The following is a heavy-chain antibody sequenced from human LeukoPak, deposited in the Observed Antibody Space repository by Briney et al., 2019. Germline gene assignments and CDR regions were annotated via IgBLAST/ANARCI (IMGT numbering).Heavy chain of an antibody. J-gene: IGHJ5*02. CDR3: AREYSYGYNWFDP. CDR1: GFTFSSYW. V-gene: IGHV3-7*01. CDR2: IKQDGSEK. D-gene: IGHD5-18*01. Sequence: GGSLRLSCAASGFTFSSYWMSWVRQAPGKGLEWVANIKQDGSEKYYVDSVKGRFTISRDNAKNSLYLQMNSLRAEDTAEYYCAREYSYGYNWFDPWGQGTLVTVSS.